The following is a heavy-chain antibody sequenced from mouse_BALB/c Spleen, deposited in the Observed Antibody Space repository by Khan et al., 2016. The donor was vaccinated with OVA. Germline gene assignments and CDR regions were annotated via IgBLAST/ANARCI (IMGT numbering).Heavy chain of an antibody. J-gene: IGHJ3*01. V-gene: IGHV1-9*01. CDR1: GYTFSSYW. CDR3: ARGVSGAWFAY. Sequence: QVQLQQSGAELMKPGASVKISCKATGYTFSSYWIEWVKQRPGHGLEWIGEILPGSGSTNYNAKFKGKATFTADTSSHTAYMQLSSLTSEDSAVYYCARGVSGAWFAYWGQGTLVTVSA. D-gene: IGHD6-2*01. CDR2: ILPGSGST.